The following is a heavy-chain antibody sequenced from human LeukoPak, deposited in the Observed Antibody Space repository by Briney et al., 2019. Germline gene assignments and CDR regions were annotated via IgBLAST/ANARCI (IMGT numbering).Heavy chain of an antibody. V-gene: IGHV4-34*01. CDR2: INHSGST. CDR1: GGSFSGYY. D-gene: IGHD1-26*01. Sequence: SETLSLTCAVYGGSFSGYYWSWIRQPPGKGLEWIGEINHSGSTNYNPSLKSRVTISVDTSKNQFSLKLSSVTAADTAVYYCARRGSGNYKYYFDYWGQGTLVTVSS. CDR3: ARRGSGNYKYYFDY. J-gene: IGHJ4*02.